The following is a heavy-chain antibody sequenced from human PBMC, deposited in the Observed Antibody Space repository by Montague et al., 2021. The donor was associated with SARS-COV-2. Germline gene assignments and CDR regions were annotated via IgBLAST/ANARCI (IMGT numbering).Heavy chain of an antibody. CDR2: IYWDDDK. CDR3: AHRGIAVAGPGFDP. D-gene: IGHD6-19*01. CDR1: GFSLSTSGVG. V-gene: IGHV2-5*02. J-gene: IGHJ5*02. Sequence: PALVKPTQTLTLTCTFSGFSLSTSGVGVGWIRQPPGKALEWLAPIYWDDDKRYSPSLKSRLTITKDTSKNQVVLTMTNMDPVDTATYYCAHRGIAVAGPGFDPWGQGTLVTVSS.